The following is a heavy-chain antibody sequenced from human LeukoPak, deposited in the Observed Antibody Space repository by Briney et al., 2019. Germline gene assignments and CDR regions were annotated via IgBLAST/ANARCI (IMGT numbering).Heavy chain of an antibody. CDR3: AKDPYYYDSSGYYGGYFQH. D-gene: IGHD3-22*01. CDR1: GFTFSSYG. V-gene: IGHV3-30*18. CDR2: ISYDGSNK. J-gene: IGHJ1*01. Sequence: GGSLRLSCAASGFTFSSYGMHWVRQAPGKGLEWVAVISYDGSNKYCADSVKGRFTISRDNSKNTLYLQMNSLRAEDTAVYYCAKDPYYYDSSGYYGGYFQHWGQGTLVTVSS.